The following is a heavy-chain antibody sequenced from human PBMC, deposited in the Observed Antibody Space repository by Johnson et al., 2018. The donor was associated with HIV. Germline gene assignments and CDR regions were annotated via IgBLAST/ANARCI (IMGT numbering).Heavy chain of an antibody. CDR1: GFTFSSYA. Sequence: VQLVESGGGVVQPGRSLRLSCAASGFTFSSYAMHWVRQAPGKGLEWVAVIWYDGSNKYYADSVKGRFTISRDNSKNTLYLQMNSLRAEDTALYYCAKGGIATRFFDIWGQGTMVTVSS. V-gene: IGHV3-30*04. D-gene: IGHD6-6*01. CDR3: AKGGIATRFFDI. J-gene: IGHJ3*02. CDR2: IWYDGSNK.